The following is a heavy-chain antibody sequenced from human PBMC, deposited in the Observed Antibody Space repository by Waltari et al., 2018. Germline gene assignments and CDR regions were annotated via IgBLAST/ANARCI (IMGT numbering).Heavy chain of an antibody. Sequence: QVQLVESGGGVVQPGRSLRLSCAASGCTFSSYGIHWVGQAPGKGLEWVAVRLYNGSNKFYADSVKGRFTISRDKSKNTLYLQMNSLRAEDTAVYYCAKEGSGWVSLDYWGQGTLVTVSS. CDR1: GCTFSSYG. CDR3: AKEGSGWVSLDY. CDR2: RLYNGSNK. V-gene: IGHV3-33*03. D-gene: IGHD6-19*01. J-gene: IGHJ4*02.